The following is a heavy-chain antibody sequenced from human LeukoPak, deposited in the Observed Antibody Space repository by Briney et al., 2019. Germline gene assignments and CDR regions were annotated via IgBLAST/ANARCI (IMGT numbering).Heavy chain of an antibody. CDR1: GFTFSSYA. J-gene: IGHJ4*02. CDR2: ISRDGENQ. Sequence: GRSLRLSCAASGFTFSSYAMHWVRQAPGKGLEWVAVISRDGENQNYADSVKGRLTISRDNSKNTLFLQMNSLRADDTAVYYCARDPGYDSSGYWGYWGQGTLVTVSS. V-gene: IGHV3-30*04. CDR3: ARDPGYDSSGYWGY. D-gene: IGHD3-22*01.